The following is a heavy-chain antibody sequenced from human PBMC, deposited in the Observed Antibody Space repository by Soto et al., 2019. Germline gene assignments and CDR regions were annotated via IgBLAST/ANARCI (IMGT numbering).Heavy chain of an antibody. V-gene: IGHV1-69*12. J-gene: IGHJ4*02. D-gene: IGHD6-13*01. Sequence: QVQLVQSGAEVKKPGSSVKVSCKASGGTFSSSAISWVRQAPGQGLEWMGGIIPIFGTANYAQKLQGRVTITADESTRTAYMERSSLRSEDTAVYYCARGYSSSWAYHFDYWAQGTLVTVSS. CDR3: ARGYSSSWAYHFDY. CDR1: GGTFSSSA. CDR2: IIPIFGTA.